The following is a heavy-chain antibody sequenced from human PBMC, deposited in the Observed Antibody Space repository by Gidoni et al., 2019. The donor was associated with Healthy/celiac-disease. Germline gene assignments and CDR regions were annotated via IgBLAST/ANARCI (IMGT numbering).Heavy chain of an antibody. J-gene: IGHJ4*02. CDR2: ISAYNGNT. Sequence: QVQLVQSGAEGKKPGASVKVSCKASGYTVTSYGISWVRQAPGQGLEWMGWISAYNGNTNYAQKPQGRVTMTTDTSTSIAYMELRSLRSDDTAVYYCARSRSVGGGSYITEPEFFDYWGQGTLVTVSS. V-gene: IGHV1-18*01. D-gene: IGHD1-26*01. CDR1: GYTVTSYG. CDR3: ARSRSVGGGSYITEPEFFDY.